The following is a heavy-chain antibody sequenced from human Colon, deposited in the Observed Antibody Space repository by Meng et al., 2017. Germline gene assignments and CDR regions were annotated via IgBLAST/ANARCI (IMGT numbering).Heavy chain of an antibody. D-gene: IGHD4-23*01. J-gene: IGHJ2*01. CDR3: AKDRGYYGGKRYWYFDL. CDR1: GFTFSSYA. V-gene: IGHV3-23*01. Sequence: GGSLRLSCAASGFTFSSYAMSWVRQAPGKGLEWVSAISGSGGSTYYADSVKGRFTISRDNSKNTLYLQMNSLRAEDTAVYYCAKDRGYYGGKRYWYFDLWGRGTLVTVS. CDR2: ISGSGGST.